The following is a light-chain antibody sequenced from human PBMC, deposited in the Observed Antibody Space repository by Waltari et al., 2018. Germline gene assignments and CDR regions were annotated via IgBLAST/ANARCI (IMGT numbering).Light chain of an antibody. J-gene: IGLJ1*01. CDR1: SNDIGNYDL. V-gene: IGLV2-23*01. CDR3: FSFVAANSFV. CDR2: GAT. Sequence: QSALTQPASVSGSPGQSITLSCTGTSNDIGNYDLVSWYHQRPGEAPKLLMYGATKRPSGVSKRFADSKSGKTASLTISGLQTEDEADYYCFSFVAANSFVFGPGTKVTVL.